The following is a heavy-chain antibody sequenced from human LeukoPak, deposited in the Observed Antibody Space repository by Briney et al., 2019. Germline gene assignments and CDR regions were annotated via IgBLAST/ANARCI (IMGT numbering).Heavy chain of an antibody. D-gene: IGHD5-18*01. V-gene: IGHV3-48*01. CDR2: ISFSSATI. J-gene: IGHJ4*02. CDR3: ARGGYSYGWNDY. Sequence: GGSLRLSCEASGFTFSSYSMDWVRQAPGKGLEWVSYISFSSATIHYADSVKGRFTISRDNAKNSLYLQMNSLRAEDTAVYYCARGGYSYGWNDYWGQGTLVTVSS. CDR1: GFTFSSYS.